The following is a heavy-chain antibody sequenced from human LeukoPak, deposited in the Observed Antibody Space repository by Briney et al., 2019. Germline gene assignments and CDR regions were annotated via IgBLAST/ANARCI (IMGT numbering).Heavy chain of an antibody. J-gene: IGHJ5*02. CDR2: MNPNRGNT. Sequence: ASVTVSCKASGYTFTSYDINWVRQAPGQGLEWMGWMNPNRGNTGYAQKFQGRVTMTRNTSISTAYMELSSLRSEDTAVYYCARSTDQLLEGRLYDPWGQGTLVTVSS. CDR1: GYTFTSYD. V-gene: IGHV1-8*01. D-gene: IGHD2-2*01. CDR3: ARSTDQLLEGRLYDP.